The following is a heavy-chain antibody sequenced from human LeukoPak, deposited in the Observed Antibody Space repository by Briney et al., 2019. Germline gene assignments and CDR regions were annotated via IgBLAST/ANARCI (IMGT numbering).Heavy chain of an antibody. CDR1: GGSISSSSYY. CDR2: IYYSGST. J-gene: IGHJ3*02. Sequence: SETLSLTCTVSGGSISSSSYYWGWIRQPPGKGLEWIGSIYYSGSTYYNPSLKSRVTISVDTSKNQFSLNLSSVTAADTAVYYCARRNHLPAAMQEHAFDIWAKGQWSPSLQ. D-gene: IGHD2-2*01. CDR3: ARRNHLPAAMQEHAFDI. V-gene: IGHV4-39*01.